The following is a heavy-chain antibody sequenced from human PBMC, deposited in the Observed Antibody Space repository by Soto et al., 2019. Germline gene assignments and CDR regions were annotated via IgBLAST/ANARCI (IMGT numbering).Heavy chain of an antibody. CDR3: ARDRLYDSSGYYYPNGYYYGMDV. CDR1: GGTFSSYA. J-gene: IGHJ6*02. V-gene: IGHV1-69*06. Sequence: ASVKVSCKASGGTFSSYAISWVRQAPGQGLEWMGGIIPIFGTANYAQKFQGRVTITADKSTSTAYMELSSLRSEDTAVYYCARDRLYDSSGYYYPNGYYYGMDVWGQGTTVTVSS. CDR2: IIPIFGTA. D-gene: IGHD3-22*01.